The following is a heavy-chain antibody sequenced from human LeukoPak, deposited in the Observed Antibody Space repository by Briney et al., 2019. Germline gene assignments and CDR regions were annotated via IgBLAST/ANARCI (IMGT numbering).Heavy chain of an antibody. D-gene: IGHD3-3*01. CDR1: GFTFSSSA. Sequence: QAGGSLRLSCAASGFTFSSSAMGWVRQAPGKGLEWVSDISGSGGITYYADSVKGRFTISRDNSKNTLYLQMNSLRAEDTAVYYCAKSVRFLEWPNCYFDYWGQGTLVTVSS. J-gene: IGHJ4*02. CDR2: ISGSGGIT. V-gene: IGHV3-23*01. CDR3: AKSVRFLEWPNCYFDY.